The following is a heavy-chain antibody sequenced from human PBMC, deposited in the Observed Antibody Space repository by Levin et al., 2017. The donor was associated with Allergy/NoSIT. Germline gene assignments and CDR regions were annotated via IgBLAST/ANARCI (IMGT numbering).Heavy chain of an antibody. CDR1: GFTVSSSY. V-gene: IGHV3-53*01. J-gene: IGHJ6*03. CDR2: IYSGGTT. D-gene: IGHD3-16*01. CDR3: ARRGDPSSYYMDV. Sequence: GGSLRLSCTASGFTVSSSYMSWVRQAPGKGLEWVSVIYSGGTTYYAESVRGRFTISRDNSKNTLYLQMDSLRAEDTAVYYCARRGDPSSYYMDVWGKGTTVTVSS.